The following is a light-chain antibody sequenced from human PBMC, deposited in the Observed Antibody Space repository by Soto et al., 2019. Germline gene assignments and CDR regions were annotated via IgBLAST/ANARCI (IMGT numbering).Light chain of an antibody. CDR1: PSVSSN. V-gene: IGKV3-15*01. J-gene: IGKJ1*01. CDR2: GAS. Sequence: EIVMRESPATLSVYPGERATCSLRASPSVSSNLAWYQQKPGQAPRLLIYGASIRATGIPARFSGSGSGTEFTLTISTLQSEDFAIYYCQHYNTWPPWTFGQGTKVAIK. CDR3: QHYNTWPPWT.